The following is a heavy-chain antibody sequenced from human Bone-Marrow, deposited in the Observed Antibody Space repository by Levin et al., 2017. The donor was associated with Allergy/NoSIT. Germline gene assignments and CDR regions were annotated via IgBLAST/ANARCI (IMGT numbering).Heavy chain of an antibody. V-gene: IGHV3-30*18. CDR1: GFTFSSYG. Sequence: PGGSLRLSCAASGFTFSSYGMHWVRQAPGKGLEWVAVISYDGSNKYYADSVKGRFTISRDNSKNTLYLQMNSLRAEDTAVYYCAKTIAVAGTSYYYGMDVWGQGTTVTVSS. CDR2: ISYDGSNK. J-gene: IGHJ6*02. CDR3: AKTIAVAGTSYYYGMDV. D-gene: IGHD6-19*01.